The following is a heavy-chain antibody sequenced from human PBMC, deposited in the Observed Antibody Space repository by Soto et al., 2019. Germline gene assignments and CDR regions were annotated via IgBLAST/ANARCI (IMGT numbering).Heavy chain of an antibody. CDR2: IYYSGST. CDR1: GGSISSYY. D-gene: IGHD6-13*01. Sequence: QVQLQESGPGLVKPSETLSLTCTVSGGSISSYYWSWIRQPPGKGLEWIGYIYYSGSTNYNPSLKSRVTISVDTSKNQFPLKLSSVTAADTAVYYCAKGDSSSWFTPDYWGQGTLVTVSS. J-gene: IGHJ4*02. V-gene: IGHV4-59*01. CDR3: AKGDSSSWFTPDY.